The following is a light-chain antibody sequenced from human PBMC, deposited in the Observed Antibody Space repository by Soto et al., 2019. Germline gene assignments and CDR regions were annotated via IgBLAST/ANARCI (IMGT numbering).Light chain of an antibody. V-gene: IGLV2-14*01. CDR2: EVS. Sequence: QSVLTQPASVSGSPGQSITISCTGTSSDVGGYNYVSWYQQHPGKAPKLMIYEVSNRPSGVSNRFSGSESGNTASLTISGLQAEDEADYYCSSHTSSSLYVFGNGTKVTVL. CDR1: SSDVGGYNY. CDR3: SSHTSSSLYV. J-gene: IGLJ1*01.